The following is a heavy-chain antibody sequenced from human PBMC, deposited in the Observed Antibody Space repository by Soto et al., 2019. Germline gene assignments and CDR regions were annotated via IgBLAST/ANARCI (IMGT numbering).Heavy chain of an antibody. CDR1: GFSLTNKGVG. CDR2: IYRDDDK. CDR3: AHLHANSGYDWRYDP. J-gene: IGHJ5*02. V-gene: IGHV2-5*02. D-gene: IGHD5-12*01. Sequence: QITLKESGPPLVKPTQTLTLTCNFSGFSLTNKGVGVGWIRQPPRKALEWLGIIYRDDDKRYRPSLNNKLTITKDTSKNQVVLTMTNVDTVDTATYYCAHLHANSGYDWRYDPWGQGTLVTVSS.